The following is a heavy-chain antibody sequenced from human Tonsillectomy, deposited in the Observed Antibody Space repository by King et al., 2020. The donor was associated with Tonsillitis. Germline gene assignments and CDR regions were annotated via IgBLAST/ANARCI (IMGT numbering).Heavy chain of an antibody. CDR2: IWCGGSNK. D-gene: IGHD5-24*01. CDR3: ERDRGEMATLDY. V-gene: IGHV3-33*01. J-gene: IGHJ4*02. CDR1: GFTFSSYG. Sequence: VQLVESGGGVVQPGRSLRLSCAASGFTFSSYGLHWVRQAPGKGLEGVVVIWCGGSNKYYVDSVKGRFTISRDNSKNTLYLQMNSPGAEDTAVYYCERDRGEMATLDYWGQGTLVTVSS.